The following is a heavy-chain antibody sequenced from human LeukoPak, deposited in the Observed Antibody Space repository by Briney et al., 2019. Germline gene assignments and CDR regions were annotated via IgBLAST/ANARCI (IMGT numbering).Heavy chain of an antibody. CDR1: GFTLTTYW. CDR3: ARDGGHYGDLYY. D-gene: IGHD4-17*01. J-gene: IGHJ4*02. V-gene: IGHV3-7*01. Sequence: GGSLRLSCAASGFTLTTYWMTWVRQAPGKGLEWGATIKQDGREKYYVDSVKGRFTIARDNTKNSLNLQMTSLRAEDTAVYFCARDGGHYGDLYYWGQRPPVTASS. CDR2: IKQDGREK.